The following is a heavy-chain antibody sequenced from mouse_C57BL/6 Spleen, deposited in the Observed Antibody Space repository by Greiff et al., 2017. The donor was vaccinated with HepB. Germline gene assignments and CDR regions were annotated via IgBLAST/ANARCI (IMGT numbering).Heavy chain of an antibody. CDR2: IDPSDSET. CDR1: GYTFTSYW. V-gene: IGHV1-52*01. J-gene: IGHJ1*03. CDR3: ARGDGLVGYFDV. D-gene: IGHD2-3*01. Sequence: QVQLKQPGAELVRPGSSVKLSCKASGYTFTSYWMHWVKQRPIQGLEWIGNIDPSDSETHYNQKFKDKATLTVDKSSSTAYMQLSSLTSEDSAVYYCARGDGLVGYFDVWGTGTTVTVSS.